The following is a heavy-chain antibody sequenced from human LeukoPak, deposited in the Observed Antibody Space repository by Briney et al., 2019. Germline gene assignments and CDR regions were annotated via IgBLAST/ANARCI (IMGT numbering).Heavy chain of an antibody. CDR2: VYYSGIT. D-gene: IGHD3-16*01. Sequence: PSETLSLTRTVSGGSISTYYWNWVRQPPGKGLEWIGYVYYSGITNYNPSLKSRVTISIDTSKNQFSLKLNSVTAADTAVYYCARDRDRGTFRFDPWGQGTLVTVSS. J-gene: IGHJ5*02. CDR1: GGSISTYY. V-gene: IGHV4-59*01. CDR3: ARDRDRGTFRFDP.